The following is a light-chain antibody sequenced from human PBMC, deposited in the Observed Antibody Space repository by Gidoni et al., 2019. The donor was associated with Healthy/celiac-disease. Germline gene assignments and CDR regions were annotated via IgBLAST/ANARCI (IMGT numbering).Light chain of an antibody. Sequence: IHLTQSPSPLSASVGDRVTITFGASQGISSALAWYQQKPGKAPKLLIYDASSLESGVPSRFSGSGSGTDFTLTISSLQPEDFATYYCQQFNSYPLAYTFGQGTKLEIK. V-gene: IGKV1-13*02. J-gene: IGKJ2*01. CDR1: QGISSA. CDR3: QQFNSYPLAYT. CDR2: DAS.